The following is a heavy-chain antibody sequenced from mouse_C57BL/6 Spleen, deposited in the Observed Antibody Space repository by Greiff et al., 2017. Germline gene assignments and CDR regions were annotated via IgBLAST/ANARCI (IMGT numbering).Heavy chain of an antibody. D-gene: IGHD2-3*01. J-gene: IGHJ4*01. Sequence: VQLKQSGPELVKPGASVKISCKASGYSFTGYYMNWVKQSPEKSLEWIGEIHPSTGGTTYNQKFKAKATLTVDKSSSTAYMQLKSLTSEDSAVYYCARFDGRDAMDYWGQGTSVTVSS. CDR1: GYSFTGYY. CDR2: IHPSTGGT. V-gene: IGHV1-42*01. CDR3: ARFDGRDAMDY.